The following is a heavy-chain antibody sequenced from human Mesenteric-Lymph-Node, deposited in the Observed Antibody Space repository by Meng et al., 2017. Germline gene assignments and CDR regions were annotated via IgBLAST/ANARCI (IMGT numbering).Heavy chain of an antibody. V-gene: IGHV4-34*01. CDR2: IYNSGST. CDR1: GGSFSGYY. Sequence: QGPLQHGGAGLLKPSETLSLTCAVYGGSFSGYYWSWIRQPPGKGLEWSGHIYNSGSTYYNPSLKSRITISVDTSKNQFSLKLSSVTAADTAVYYCARGQKGYFDLWGRGTLVTVSS. CDR3: ARGQKGYFDL. J-gene: IGHJ2*01.